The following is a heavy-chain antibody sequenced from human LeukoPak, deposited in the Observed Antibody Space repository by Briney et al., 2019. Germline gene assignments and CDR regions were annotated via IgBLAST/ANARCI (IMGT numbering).Heavy chain of an antibody. CDR2: ISTYSGNT. J-gene: IGHJ4*02. V-gene: IGHV1-18*01. Sequence: ASVKVSCKASGYTFTSYGISWVRQAPGQGLEWMGWISTYSGNTNYAQKLQGAVTMTTDTSTSTAYMELRSLRSDDTAVYYCARDLSGWSCYFDYWGQETLVTVSS. CDR1: GYTFTSYG. D-gene: IGHD6-19*01. CDR3: ARDLSGWSCYFDY.